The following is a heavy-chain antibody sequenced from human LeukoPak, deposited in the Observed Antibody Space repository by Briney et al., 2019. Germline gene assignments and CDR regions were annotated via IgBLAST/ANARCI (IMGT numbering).Heavy chain of an antibody. CDR3: ARAGDYDYVWGRYYNAFDI. J-gene: IGHJ3*02. V-gene: IGHV1-69*05. D-gene: IGHD3-16*01. Sequence: GASVKVSCKASGGTFSSYAISWVRQAPGQGLEWMGGIIPIFGTANYAQKFQGRVTMTRDTSTSTVYMELSSLRSEDTAVYYCARAGDYDYVWGRYYNAFDIWGQGTMVTVSS. CDR2: IIPIFGTA. CDR1: GGTFSSYA.